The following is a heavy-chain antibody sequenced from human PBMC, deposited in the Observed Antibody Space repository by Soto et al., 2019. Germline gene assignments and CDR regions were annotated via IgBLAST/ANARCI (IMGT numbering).Heavy chain of an antibody. CDR3: ARGYYYYYGMDV. J-gene: IGHJ6*02. V-gene: IGHV1-3*01. CDR1: GYTFTSYG. Sequence: ASVKVSCKASGYTFTSYGISWVRQAPGQRLEWMGWINAGNGNTKYSQKFQGRVTITRDTSASTAYMELSSLRSEDTAVYYCARGYYYYYGMDVWGQGTTVTVSS. CDR2: INAGNGNT.